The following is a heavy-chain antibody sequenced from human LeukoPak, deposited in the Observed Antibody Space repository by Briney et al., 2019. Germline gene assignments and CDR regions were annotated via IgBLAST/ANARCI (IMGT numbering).Heavy chain of an antibody. CDR1: GFTFSSYA. V-gene: IGHV3-30*04. CDR3: AKDSLGGYTYGWGIFDI. Sequence: GVSLGLSCAASGFTFSSYAMHWVRQAPGKGLEWVAVISLDGRNKYYADFVKGRFTISRDNSKNTLYLQMNTLRADDTAVYYCAKDSLGGYTYGWGIFDIWGQGTLVTVSS. D-gene: IGHD5-18*01. J-gene: IGHJ3*02. CDR2: ISLDGRNK.